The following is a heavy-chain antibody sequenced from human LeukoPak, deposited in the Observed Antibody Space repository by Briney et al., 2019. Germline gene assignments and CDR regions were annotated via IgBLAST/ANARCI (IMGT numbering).Heavy chain of an antibody. CDR1: GYSISSGYY. Sequence: SETLSLTCTVSGYSISSGYYWGWIRQPPGKGLEWIGYIYYSGSTNYNPSLKSRVTISVDTSKNQFSLKLSSVTAADTAVYYCARMVPMVRGVTAMDVWGKGTTVTISS. D-gene: IGHD3-10*01. J-gene: IGHJ6*03. CDR3: ARMVPMVRGVTAMDV. CDR2: IYYSGST. V-gene: IGHV4-61*01.